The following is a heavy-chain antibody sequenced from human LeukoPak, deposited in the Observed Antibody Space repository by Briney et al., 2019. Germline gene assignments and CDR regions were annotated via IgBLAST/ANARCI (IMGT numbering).Heavy chain of an antibody. J-gene: IGHJ4*02. Sequence: ASLKVSCKASGYTFTGYYMHWVRQAPGQGLEWMGWINPNSGGTNYAQKFQGRVTMTRDTSISTTYMELTSLRSDDTAVYYCARTLMQFDYWGQGTLVTVSS. V-gene: IGHV1-2*02. CDR1: GYTFTGYY. CDR2: INPNSGGT. CDR3: ARTLMQFDY.